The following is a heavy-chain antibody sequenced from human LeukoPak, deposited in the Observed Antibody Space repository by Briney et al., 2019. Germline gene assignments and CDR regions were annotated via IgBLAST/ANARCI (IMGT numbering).Heavy chain of an antibody. D-gene: IGHD3-9*01. CDR1: GFTFSSYA. CDR2: ISYDGSNK. CDR3: ARDRRYDILTGYYWWESDY. V-gene: IGHV3-30*04. J-gene: IGHJ4*02. Sequence: GRSLRPSCAASGFTFSSYAMHWVRQAPGKGLEWVAVISYDGSNKYYADSVKGRFTISRDNSKNTLYLQMNSLRAEDTAVYYCARDRRYDILTGYYWWESDYWGQGTLVTVSS.